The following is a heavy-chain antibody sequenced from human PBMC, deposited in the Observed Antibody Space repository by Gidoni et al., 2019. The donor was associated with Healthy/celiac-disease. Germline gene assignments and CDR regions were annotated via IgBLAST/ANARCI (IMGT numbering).Heavy chain of an antibody. J-gene: IGHJ4*02. V-gene: IGHV3-9*01. Sequence: EVQLVESVGGLVQPGRSLRLSCAASGFTFDDYAMHWVRQAPGKGLEWVSGISWNSGSIGYADSVKGRFTISRDNAKNSLYLQMNSLRAEDTALYYCAKDIGGWGYYFDYWGQGTLVTVSS. D-gene: IGHD6-19*01. CDR1: GFTFDDYA. CDR3: AKDIGGWGYYFDY. CDR2: ISWNSGSI.